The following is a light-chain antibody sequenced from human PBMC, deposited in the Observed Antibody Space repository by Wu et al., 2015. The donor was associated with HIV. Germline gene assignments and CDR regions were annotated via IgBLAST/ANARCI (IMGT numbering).Light chain of an antibody. CDR2: GAS. CDR3: QQYATSIT. V-gene: IGKV3-20*01. CDR1: QNVSSR. J-gene: IGKJ5*01. Sequence: EIVMTQSPATLSVSPGERASLSCRASQNVSSRLVWYQQRLGQAPRLLIYGASSRVTGIPDRFSGRGSGTDFTLTINRVEPEDFAMYYCQQYATSITFGQGTRLEIK.